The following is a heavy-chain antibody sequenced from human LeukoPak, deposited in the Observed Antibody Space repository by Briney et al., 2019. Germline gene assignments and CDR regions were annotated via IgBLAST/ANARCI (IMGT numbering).Heavy chain of an antibody. CDR2: ISGSSSTI. V-gene: IGHV3-48*02. CDR3: ARDYYGCFDY. CDR1: GFTFSTSS. J-gene: IGHJ4*02. Sequence: GGSLRLSCAASGFTFSTSSMNWVRQAPGKGLEWVSYISGSSSTIYYADSVKGRFTISRDNAKNSLHLQMNSLRDEDTAVYYCARDYYGCFDYWGQGILVTVSS. D-gene: IGHD3-10*01.